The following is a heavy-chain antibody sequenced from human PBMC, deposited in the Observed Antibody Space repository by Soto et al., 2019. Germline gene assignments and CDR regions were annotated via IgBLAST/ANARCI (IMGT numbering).Heavy chain of an antibody. Sequence: EVQLLESGGGLVQPGGSLRLSCAASGFTFTSYAMSSVRQAPGKGLEWVAAISGSGGSTYYADSVTGRCTISRDNSKNTLYPQMNRLRAEDKAVYYCAKDQVGKDIVVVPAANPTYYYDGMDVWGQGITVTVSS. V-gene: IGHV3-23*01. J-gene: IGHJ6*02. CDR1: GFTFTSYA. CDR2: ISGSGGST. CDR3: AKDQVGKDIVVVPAANPTYYYDGMDV. D-gene: IGHD2-2*01.